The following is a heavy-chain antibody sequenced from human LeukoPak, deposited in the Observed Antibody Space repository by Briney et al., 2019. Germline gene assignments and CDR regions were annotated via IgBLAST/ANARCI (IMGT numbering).Heavy chain of an antibody. CDR3: ATTCRGRGSTSCFSDFDY. CDR2: IWYDGSNK. CDR1: GFPFNDYG. Sequence: GGSLRLSCATSGFPFNDYGFHWVRRAPGKGLEWVAVIWYDGSNKDYGDSVKGRFAISRDDSKSMVYLQMNSLRAEDTAMYYCATTCRGRGSTSCFSDFDYWGPGTLVTVSS. J-gene: IGHJ4*02. V-gene: IGHV3-33*01. D-gene: IGHD2-2*01.